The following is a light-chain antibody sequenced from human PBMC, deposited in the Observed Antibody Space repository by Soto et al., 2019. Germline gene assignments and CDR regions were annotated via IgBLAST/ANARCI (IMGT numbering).Light chain of an antibody. CDR3: QQTYSTPRT. CDR1: QTISTY. CDR2: VAS. V-gene: IGKV1-39*01. Sequence: IQMTQSPCALSASVGDRITITCRASQTISTYLNWYQQKPGQAPKLLINVASSLRSGVPSRFSGSGSGTDFTLTISSLQPEDFAIYYCQQTYSTPRTFGQGTRLEIK. J-gene: IGKJ5*01.